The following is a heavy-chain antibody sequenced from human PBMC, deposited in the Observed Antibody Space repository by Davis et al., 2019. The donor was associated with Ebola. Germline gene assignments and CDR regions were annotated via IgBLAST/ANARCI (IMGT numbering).Heavy chain of an antibody. Sequence: SVKVSCKASGGTFSSYAISWVRQAPGQGLEWMGGIIPIFGTANYAQKFQGRVTITADKSTSTAYMELSSLRSEDTAVYYCARERLYYYYGMDVWGQGTTVTVSS. J-gene: IGHJ6*02. CDR2: IIPIFGTA. CDR1: GGTFSSYA. D-gene: IGHD1-1*01. V-gene: IGHV1-69*06. CDR3: ARERLYYYYGMDV.